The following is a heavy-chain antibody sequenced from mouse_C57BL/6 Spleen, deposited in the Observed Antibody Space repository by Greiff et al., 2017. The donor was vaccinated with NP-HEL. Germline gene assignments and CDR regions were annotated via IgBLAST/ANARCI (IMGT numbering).Heavy chain of an antibody. CDR3: ARLRYGSSYDAMDY. CDR2: ISSGGSYT. J-gene: IGHJ4*01. D-gene: IGHD1-1*01. V-gene: IGHV5-6*01. CDR1: GFTFSSYG. Sequence: EVKLVESGGDLVKPGGSLKLSCAASGFTFSSYGMSWVRQTPDKRLEWVATISSGGSYTYYPDSVTGRFTISRDNVKNTLYLPMSSLKSEDTAMYYCARLRYGSSYDAMDYWGQGTSVTVSS.